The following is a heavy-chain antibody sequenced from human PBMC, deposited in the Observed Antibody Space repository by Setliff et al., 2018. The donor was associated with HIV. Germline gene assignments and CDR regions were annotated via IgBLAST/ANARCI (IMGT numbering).Heavy chain of an antibody. D-gene: IGHD2-2*01. CDR1: GGTFSSYA. CDR3: ARGYCSSTSCYGIYYFDN. J-gene: IGHJ4*02. Sequence: SVKVSCKASGGTFSSYAISWVRQAPGQGLEWMGGIIPILGIANYAQKFQGRVTITTDESTSTAYMELSGLRSEDTAVYYCARGYCSSTSCYGIYYFDNWGQGTPVTVSS. V-gene: IGHV1-69*10. CDR2: IIPILGIA.